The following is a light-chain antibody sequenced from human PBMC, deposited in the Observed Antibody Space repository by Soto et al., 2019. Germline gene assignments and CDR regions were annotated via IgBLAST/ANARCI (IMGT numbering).Light chain of an antibody. J-gene: IGLJ1*01. CDR3: SSYAGSSNV. CDR2: EAT. CDR1: SNDVGRYNL. Sequence: QSALTQPASVSGSPEQSITISCTGTSNDVGRYNLVSWYQQHPGKAPKVMIYEATKRPSGVSNRFSGSKSGNTASLTISGLQAEDEADYYCSSYAGSSNVFGTGTKVTVL. V-gene: IGLV2-14*02.